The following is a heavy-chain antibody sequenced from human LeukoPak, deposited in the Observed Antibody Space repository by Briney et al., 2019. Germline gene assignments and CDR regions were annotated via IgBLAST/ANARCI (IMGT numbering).Heavy chain of an antibody. J-gene: IGHJ4*02. D-gene: IGHD2-2*02. CDR3: ARDIVVVPAAKPQLDY. CDR2: ISSSSSTI. CDR1: GFTFSSYS. V-gene: IGHV3-48*01. Sequence: PGGSLRLSCAASGFTFSSYSMNWVRQAPGKGLEWVSYISSSSSTIYYADSVKGRFTISRDNAKNSLYLQMNSLRAEDTAVYYCARDIVVVPAAKPQLDYWGQGTLVTVS.